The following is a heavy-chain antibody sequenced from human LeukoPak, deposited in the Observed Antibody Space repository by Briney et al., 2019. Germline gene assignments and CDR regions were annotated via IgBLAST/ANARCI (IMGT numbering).Heavy chain of an antibody. CDR1: GFTFSSYG. D-gene: IGHD4-17*01. CDR2: ISYDGSNK. CDR3: ARAYLTVTTGDLGY. J-gene: IGHJ4*02. Sequence: GRSLRLSCAASGFTFSSYGMHWVRQAPGKGLEWVAVISYDGSNKYYADSVKGRFTISRDNSKNTLYLQMNSLRAEDTAVYYCARAYLTVTTGDLGYWGQGTLVTVSS. V-gene: IGHV3-30*03.